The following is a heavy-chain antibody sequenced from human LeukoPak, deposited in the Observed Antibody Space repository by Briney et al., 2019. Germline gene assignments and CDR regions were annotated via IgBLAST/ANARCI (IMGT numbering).Heavy chain of an antibody. J-gene: IGHJ4*02. V-gene: IGHV3-23*01. CDR2: LRGNGKT. CDR1: GFTFSSYA. D-gene: IGHD3-3*01. CDR3: AKASLVSSDDAVW. Sequence: GGSLRLSCAASGFTFSSYAMSWVRQPPARGLEWVASLRGNGKTIYAESVKGRCTIFRDVSTNTVYIQLNNLSFEDTAVYYCAKASLVSSDDAVWWGQGTLVTVSS.